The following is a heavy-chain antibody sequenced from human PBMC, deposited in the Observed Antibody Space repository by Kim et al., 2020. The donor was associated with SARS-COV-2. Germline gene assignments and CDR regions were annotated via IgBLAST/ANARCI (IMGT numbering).Heavy chain of an antibody. CDR2: MNPNSGNT. Sequence: ASVKVSCKASGYTFTSYDINWVRQATGQGLEWMGWMNPNSGNTGYAQKFQGRVTMTRNTSISTAYMELSSLRSEDTAVYYCARGCGGLWGSSTSCLSPFDYWGQGTLVTVSS. CDR3: ARGCGGLWGSSTSCLSPFDY. D-gene: IGHD2-2*01. J-gene: IGHJ4*02. CDR1: GYTFTSYD. V-gene: IGHV1-8*01.